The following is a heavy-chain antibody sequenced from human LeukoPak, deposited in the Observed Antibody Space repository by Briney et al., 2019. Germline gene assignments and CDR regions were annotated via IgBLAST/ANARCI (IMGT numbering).Heavy chain of an antibody. CDR3: ARHCGHYGDYGGFDS. CDR1: GYSFINYW. D-gene: IGHD4-17*01. J-gene: IGHJ4*02. V-gene: IGHV5-51*01. Sequence: GESLQISCKSSGYSFINYWVGWVRQMPGKGLEWMGIIYPGDSETRYSPSFQGQVTISVDKSISTAYLQWSSLKASDTAMYYCARHCGHYGDYGGFDSWGQGTLVTVSS. CDR2: IYPGDSET.